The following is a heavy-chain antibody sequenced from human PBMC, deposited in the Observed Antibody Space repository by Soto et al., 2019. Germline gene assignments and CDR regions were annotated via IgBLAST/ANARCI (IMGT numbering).Heavy chain of an antibody. J-gene: IGHJ6*02. D-gene: IGHD3-10*02. CDR1: GFTFSSYG. CDR2: ISYDGSNK. Sequence: PGGSLRLSCAASGFTFSSYGMHWVRQAPGKGLEWVAVISYDGSNKYYADSVKGRFTISRDNSKNTLYLQMNSLRAEDTAVYYCAKDMSAYYYYYYGMDVWGQGTTVTVSS. CDR3: AKDMSAYYYYYYGMDV. V-gene: IGHV3-30*18.